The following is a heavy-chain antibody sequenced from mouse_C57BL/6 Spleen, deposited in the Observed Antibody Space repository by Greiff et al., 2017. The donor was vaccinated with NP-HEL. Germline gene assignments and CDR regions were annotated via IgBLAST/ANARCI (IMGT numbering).Heavy chain of an antibody. CDR3: ARSLYYYGSSTEAMDY. CDR2: INPNNGGT. D-gene: IGHD1-1*01. V-gene: IGHV1-26*01. J-gene: IGHJ4*01. CDR1: GYTFTDYY. Sequence: EVQLQQSGPELVKPGASVKISCKASGYTFTDYYMNWVKQSHGKSLEWIGDINPNNGGTSYNQKFKGKATLTVDKSSSTAYMELRSLTSEDSAVYYCARSLYYYGSSTEAMDYWGQGTSVTVSS.